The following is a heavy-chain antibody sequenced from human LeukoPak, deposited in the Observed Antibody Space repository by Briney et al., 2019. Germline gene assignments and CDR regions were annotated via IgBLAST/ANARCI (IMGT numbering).Heavy chain of an antibody. Sequence: PGGPLRLSCAASGFIVSSNFMNWVRQAPGKGLEWVSSISSSSSYIYYADSVKGRFTISRDNAKNSLYLQMNSLRAEDTAVYYCARAQTYYDFWSGYYPFDYWGQGTLVTVSS. V-gene: IGHV3-21*01. CDR1: GFIVSSNF. CDR3: ARAQTYYDFWSGYYPFDY. D-gene: IGHD3-3*01. CDR2: ISSSSSYI. J-gene: IGHJ4*02.